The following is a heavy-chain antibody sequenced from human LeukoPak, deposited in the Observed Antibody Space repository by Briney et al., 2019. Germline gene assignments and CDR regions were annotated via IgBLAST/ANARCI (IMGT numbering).Heavy chain of an antibody. Sequence: SETLSLTCTVPGDSISSYYWSWIRQPAGKGLEWIGRVYVTGSTNLNPALQSRVTMSVDTSKNQFSLKLTSVTAADTAGYYCARDRQWLVDHWGQGTLVTVSS. J-gene: IGHJ5*02. D-gene: IGHD6-19*01. V-gene: IGHV4-4*07. CDR1: GDSISSYY. CDR3: ARDRQWLVDH. CDR2: VYVTGST.